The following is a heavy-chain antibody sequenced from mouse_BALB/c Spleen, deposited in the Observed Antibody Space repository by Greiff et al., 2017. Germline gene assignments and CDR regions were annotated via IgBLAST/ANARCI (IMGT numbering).Heavy chain of an antibody. D-gene: IGHD2-1*01. CDR1: GFTFSSYA. V-gene: IGHV5-9-4*01. J-gene: IGHJ4*01. Sequence: EVMLVESGGGLVKPGGSLKLSCAASGFTFSSYAMSWVRQSPEKRLEWVAEISSGGSYTYYPDTVTGRFTISRDNAKNTLYLEMSSLRSEDTAMYYCARDRGNYDAMDYWGQGTSVTVSS. CDR2: ISSGGSYT. CDR3: ARDRGNYDAMDY.